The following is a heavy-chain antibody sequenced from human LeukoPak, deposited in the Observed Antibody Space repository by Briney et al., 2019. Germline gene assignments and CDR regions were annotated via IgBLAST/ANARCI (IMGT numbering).Heavy chain of an antibody. D-gene: IGHD6-19*01. CDR3: AKHRSGWSSSYFDY. J-gene: IGHJ4*02. CDR1: GFTFSSHA. Sequence: GGSLRLSCAASGFTFSSHAMSWVRQAPGKGLEWVSAISGSGGSTYYADSVKGRFTISRDNSKNTLYLQMNSLRAEDTAVYYCAKHRSGWSSSYFDYWGQGTLVTVSS. V-gene: IGHV3-23*01. CDR2: ISGSGGST.